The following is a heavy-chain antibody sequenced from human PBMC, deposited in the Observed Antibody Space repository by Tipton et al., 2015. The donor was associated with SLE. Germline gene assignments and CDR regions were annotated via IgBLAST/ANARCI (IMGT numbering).Heavy chain of an antibody. V-gene: IGHV4-59*12. D-gene: IGHD6-19*01. CDR2: IYYSGST. CDR3: ARVTGHSSGWYGWVDY. Sequence: GLVKPSETLSLSCDVSGGSLSGYYWGWIRQPPGKGLEWIGNIYYSGSTYCNPSLKSRVTISVDTSKNQFSLKLSSVTAADTAVYYCARVTGHSSGWYGWVDYWGQGTLVTVSS. J-gene: IGHJ4*02. CDR1: GGSLSGYY.